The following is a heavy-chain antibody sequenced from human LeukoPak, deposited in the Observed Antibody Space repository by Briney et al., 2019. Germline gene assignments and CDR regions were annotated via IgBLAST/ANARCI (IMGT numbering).Heavy chain of an antibody. V-gene: IGHV1-18*04. CDR2: ISAYNGDT. Sequence: ASVTVSCKASGYTFTNYDISWVRHGPAQGLEWMGWISAYNGDTNYAQKVQDRVTMTTDTSTSTAHMELRSLRSDDTAVYYCARAGGGYDDYWGQGTLVTVSS. D-gene: IGHD5-12*01. J-gene: IGHJ4*02. CDR3: ARAGGGYDDY. CDR1: GYTFTNYD.